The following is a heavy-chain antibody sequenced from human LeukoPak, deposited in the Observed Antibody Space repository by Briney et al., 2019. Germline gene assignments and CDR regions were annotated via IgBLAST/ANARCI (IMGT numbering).Heavy chain of an antibody. Sequence: GGSLRLSCAASGFSFSSFGMHWVRQAPGGGLEWVTIVGYDESIKYYADSVKDRFTISRDNSKNTVHLQMNSLRAEDTAVYYCARRGSSGCFDYWGQGTLVTVSS. CDR3: ARRGSSGCFDY. D-gene: IGHD6-19*01. CDR2: VGYDESIK. J-gene: IGHJ4*02. CDR1: GFSFSSFG. V-gene: IGHV3-30*02.